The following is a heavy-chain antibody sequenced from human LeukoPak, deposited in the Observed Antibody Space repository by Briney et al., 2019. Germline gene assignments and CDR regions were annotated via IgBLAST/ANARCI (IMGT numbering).Heavy chain of an antibody. CDR3: AKGFSCSNGVCYSYWYFDL. J-gene: IGHJ2*01. V-gene: IGHV3-23*01. Sequence: GGSLRLSCAASGFIFSSYAMSWVRQAPGKGLEWVSAISGSGGSTYYADSVKGRFTISRDNSKSTLYLQMNSLRAEDTAVYYCAKGFSCSNGVCYSYWYFDLWGRGTLVTVSS. CDR1: GFIFSSYA. CDR2: ISGSGGST. D-gene: IGHD2-8*01.